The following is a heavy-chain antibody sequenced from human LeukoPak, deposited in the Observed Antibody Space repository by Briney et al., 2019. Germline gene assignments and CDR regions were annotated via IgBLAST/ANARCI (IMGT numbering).Heavy chain of an antibody. Sequence: ASVKVSCKASAYTFTSYDINWVRQATGQGLEWMGWMNPNSGNTGYAQKFQGRVTMTRNTSISTAYMELSSLRSEDTAVYYCARPTTLYSGYDFAFDYWGQGTLVTVSS. CDR1: AYTFTSYD. CDR2: MNPNSGNT. V-gene: IGHV1-8*01. CDR3: ARPTTLYSGYDFAFDY. D-gene: IGHD5-12*01. J-gene: IGHJ4*02.